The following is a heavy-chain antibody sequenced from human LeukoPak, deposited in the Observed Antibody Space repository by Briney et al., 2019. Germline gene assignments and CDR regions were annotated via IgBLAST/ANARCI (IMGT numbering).Heavy chain of an antibody. D-gene: IGHD5-24*01. J-gene: IGHJ3*02. CDR2: IYYSGST. V-gene: IGHV4-59*06. Sequence: SETLSLTCTVSGGSISSYYWSWIRQPPGKGLEWIGYIYYSGSTYYNPSLKSRVTISVDTSKNQFSLKLSSVTAADTAVYYCARDIPLIGHHDAFDIWGQGTMVTVSS. CDR3: ARDIPLIGHHDAFDI. CDR1: GGSISSYY.